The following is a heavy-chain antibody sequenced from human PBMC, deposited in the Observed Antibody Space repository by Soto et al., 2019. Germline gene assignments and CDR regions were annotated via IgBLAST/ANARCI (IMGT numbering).Heavy chain of an antibody. D-gene: IGHD3-10*02. V-gene: IGHV3-33*01. Sequence: QVQLVESGGGVVQPGRSLRLSCEASGFIFSNYGMHWVRQAPGRGLEWVAVIWFDGDYTYYADSVKGRVLISRDNSKRTIDLHITSPRAEDAGVDYCGGEATMGSSCSGIIRPRFYYYYDIDVWRQGTAVTVPS. CDR1: GFIFSNYG. CDR3: GGEATMGSSCSGIIRPRFYYYYDIDV. CDR2: IWFDGDYT. J-gene: IGHJ6*02.